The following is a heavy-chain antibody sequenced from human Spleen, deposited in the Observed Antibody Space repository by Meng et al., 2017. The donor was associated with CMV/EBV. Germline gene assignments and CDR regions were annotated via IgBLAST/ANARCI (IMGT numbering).Heavy chain of an antibody. D-gene: IGHD3/OR15-3a*01. CDR3: CTGDFWTTLFHY. CDR2: IPYDGGNK. Sequence: GGSLRLSCTASGFTFSTYWMHWVRQAPGKGLEWVAVIPYDGGNKYYADSVKGRFTISRDNSKNTLYLQMNSLNSEDTAVYYCCTGDFWTTLFHYWGQGTLVTVSS. CDR1: GFTFSTYW. J-gene: IGHJ4*02. V-gene: IGHV3-30*03.